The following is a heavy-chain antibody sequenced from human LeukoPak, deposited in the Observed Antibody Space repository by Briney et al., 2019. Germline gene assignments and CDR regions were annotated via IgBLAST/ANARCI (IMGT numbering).Heavy chain of an antibody. V-gene: IGHV3-30*02. CDR1: GFTFSSYG. J-gene: IGHJ4*02. CDR2: IRYDGSNK. D-gene: IGHD2-2*01. Sequence: GGSLRLSCAASGFTFSSYGMHWVRQAPGKGLEWVAFIRYDGSNKYYADSVKGRFTISRDNSKKTLYLHLNSLRVEDAAVYYCAKDQLRCSSTSCYVKGYDYWGQGTLVTVSS. CDR3: AKDQLRCSSTSCYVKGYDY.